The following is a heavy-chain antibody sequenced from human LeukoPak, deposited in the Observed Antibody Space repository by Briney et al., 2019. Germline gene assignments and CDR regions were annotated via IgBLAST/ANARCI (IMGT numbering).Heavy chain of an antibody. Sequence: GGSLRLSCTASGFIFTDYYMNWIRQAPGKGLEWVSYISSGSPYTDYADSVKGRFTISGDNAKNSLYLQMNSLRAEDTAVYYCVRGGVYSNGWSDYWGRGTLVTVSS. V-gene: IGHV3-11*06. D-gene: IGHD6-19*01. CDR3: VRGGVYSNGWSDY. CDR1: GFIFTDYY. CDR2: ISSGSPYT. J-gene: IGHJ4*02.